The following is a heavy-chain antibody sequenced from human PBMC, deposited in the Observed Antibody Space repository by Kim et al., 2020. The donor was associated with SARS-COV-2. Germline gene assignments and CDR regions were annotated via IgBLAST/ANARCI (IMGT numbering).Heavy chain of an antibody. V-gene: IGHV3-21*01. CDR2: ISSSGSDK. D-gene: IGHD2-21*01. J-gene: IGHJ6*03. CDR3: AKGQALGLASYYCCLVV. CDR1: GFTFSTYS. Sequence: GGSLRLSCAASGFTFSTYSMNWVRQAPGKGLEWVSFISSSGSDKYFADSVKGRFTISRDNAKNTLFLQMNSLRPEDTAVYYCAKGQALGLASYYCCLVV.